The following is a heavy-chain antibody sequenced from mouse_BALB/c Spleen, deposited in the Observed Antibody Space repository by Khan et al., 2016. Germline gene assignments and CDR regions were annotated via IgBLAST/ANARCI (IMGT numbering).Heavy chain of an antibody. D-gene: IGHD1-2*01. CDR1: GYSITSDYA. CDR3: ARSNYGRDV. CDR2: IRYSGSP. J-gene: IGHJ1*01. V-gene: IGHV3-2*02. Sequence: EVQLQESGPGLVKPSQSLSLTCTVTGYSITSDYAWNWIRQFPGNKLGWMGYIRYSGSPGYNPSRKSRIPISRDTAKNQFFLQVNSVTTEDTATYYCARSNYGRDVWGAGTTVTVSS.